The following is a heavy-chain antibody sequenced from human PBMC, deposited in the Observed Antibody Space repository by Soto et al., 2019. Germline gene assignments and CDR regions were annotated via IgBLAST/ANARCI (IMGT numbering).Heavy chain of an antibody. J-gene: IGHJ4*02. V-gene: IGHV4-59*01. CDR2: IYYSGST. Sequence: SETLSLTCTVSGDSIKSYYWSWIRQPPGKGLEWIGYIYYSGSTNYNPSLKSRVTIAADTSKSKNQLSLKLSSVTAADTAVYYCARVRYYGSGSYLDYWGQGTLVTVSS. CDR3: ARVRYYGSGSYLDY. CDR1: GDSIKSYY. D-gene: IGHD3-10*01.